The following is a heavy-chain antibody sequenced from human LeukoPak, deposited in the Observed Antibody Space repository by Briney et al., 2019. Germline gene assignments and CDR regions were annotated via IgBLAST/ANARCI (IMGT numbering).Heavy chain of an antibody. Sequence: GGSLRLSCAASGFTFSSYGMHWVRQAPGKGLEWVAVIRYEGSNKYYADSVKGRFTISRDNSKNTRYLQMNSLRAEDTAVYYCARGGYSSDWGLDHWGQGTLVTVSS. CDR3: ARGGYSSDWGLDH. CDR1: GFTFSSYG. D-gene: IGHD6-19*01. V-gene: IGHV3-33*01. CDR2: IRYEGSNK. J-gene: IGHJ4*02.